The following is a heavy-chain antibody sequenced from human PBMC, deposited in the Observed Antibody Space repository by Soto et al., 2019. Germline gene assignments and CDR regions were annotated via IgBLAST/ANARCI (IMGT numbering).Heavy chain of an antibody. Sequence: PGGSLRLSCAASGFTFSSFAMSWVRQAPGKGLEWVAGISGNGAITYYADSVKGRFTISRDSSKNTLYLQMNSLKTEDTAVYYCTTEPHRPRVDYWGQGTLVTVSS. V-gene: IGHV3-23*01. CDR1: GFTFSSFA. J-gene: IGHJ4*02. CDR3: TTEPHRPRVDY. CDR2: ISGNGAIT.